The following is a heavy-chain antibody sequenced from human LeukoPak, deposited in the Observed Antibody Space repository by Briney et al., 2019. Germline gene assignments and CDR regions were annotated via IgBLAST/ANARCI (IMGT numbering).Heavy chain of an antibody. Sequence: GSVKFSCKASGGTFSSYAISWVRQAPGQGLEWMGWISAYNGNTNYAQKLQGRVTMTTDTSTSTAYMELRSLRSDDTAVYYCARFIAAAGFDYWGLGTLVTVSS. CDR2: ISAYNGNT. D-gene: IGHD6-13*01. J-gene: IGHJ4*02. CDR1: GGTFSSYA. CDR3: ARFIAAAGFDY. V-gene: IGHV1-18*01.